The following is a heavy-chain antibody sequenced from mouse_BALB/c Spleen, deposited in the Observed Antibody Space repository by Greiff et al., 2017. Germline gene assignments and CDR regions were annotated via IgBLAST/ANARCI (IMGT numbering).Heavy chain of an antibody. Sequence: QVQLKESGPGLVAPSQSLSITCTVSGFSLTSYDISWIRQPPGKGLEWLGVIWTGGGTNYNSAFMSRLSISKDNSKSQVFLKMNSLQTDDTAIYYCVRDRDTLSYYAMDYWGQGTSVTVSS. CDR3: VRDRDTLSYYAMDY. CDR2: IWTGGGT. V-gene: IGHV2-9-2*01. J-gene: IGHJ4*01. D-gene: IGHD3-3*01. CDR1: GFSLTSYD.